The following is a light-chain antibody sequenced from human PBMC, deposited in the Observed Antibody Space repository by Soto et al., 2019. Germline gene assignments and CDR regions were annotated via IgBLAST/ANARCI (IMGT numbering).Light chain of an antibody. CDR2: DNN. J-gene: IGLJ2*01. V-gene: IGLV1-51*01. Sequence: QSVLTQPPSVSAAPGQKVTISCSGSSPNIGNNYVSWYQQLPGTAPKLLIYDNNKRPSGIPDRFSGSKSGTSATLGITGLQTGDEADYYCGTWDSSLSAVVFGGGTKSPS. CDR1: SPNIGNNY. CDR3: GTWDSSLSAVV.